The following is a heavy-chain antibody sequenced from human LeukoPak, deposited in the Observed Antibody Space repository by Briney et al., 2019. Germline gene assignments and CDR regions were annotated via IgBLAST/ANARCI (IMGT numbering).Heavy chain of an antibody. Sequence: ASVKVSCKASGGTFSSYAISWVRQAPGQGLEWMGRIIPILGIANYAQKFQGRVTITADKSTSTAYMELSSLRSEDTAVYYCARDTWVHAFDIWGQGTMVTVSS. CDR1: GGTFSSYA. CDR3: ARDTWVHAFDI. J-gene: IGHJ3*02. V-gene: IGHV1-69*04. CDR2: IIPILGIA. D-gene: IGHD4/OR15-4a*01.